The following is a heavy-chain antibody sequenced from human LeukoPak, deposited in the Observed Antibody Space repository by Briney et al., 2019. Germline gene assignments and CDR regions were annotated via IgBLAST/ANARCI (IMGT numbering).Heavy chain of an antibody. V-gene: IGHV1-3*01. Sequence: ASVKDSCKASGYTFTSYAMHWVRQAPGQRLEWMGWINAGNGNTKYSQKFQGRVTITRDTSASTAYMELSSLRSEDTAVYYCARDGFYCSGGSCYSTYFDYWGQGTLVTVSS. D-gene: IGHD2-15*01. J-gene: IGHJ4*02. CDR3: ARDGFYCSGGSCYSTYFDY. CDR1: GYTFTSYA. CDR2: INAGNGNT.